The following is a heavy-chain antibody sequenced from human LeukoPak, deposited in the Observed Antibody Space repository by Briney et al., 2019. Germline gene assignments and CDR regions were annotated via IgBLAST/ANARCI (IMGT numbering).Heavy chain of an antibody. CDR2: ISAGGRT. Sequence: PSETLSLTCAISGASIASGSYHWDWIRQPAGSRPEYIGRISAGGRTNYNPSLKSRLTISMDTSKNHVSLRLSTVTAADTAVYYCTRGGQDYGGSFDTWGQGILVTVSS. D-gene: IGHD4-23*01. CDR3: TRGGQDYGGSFDT. J-gene: IGHJ5*02. CDR1: GASIASGSYH. V-gene: IGHV4-61*02.